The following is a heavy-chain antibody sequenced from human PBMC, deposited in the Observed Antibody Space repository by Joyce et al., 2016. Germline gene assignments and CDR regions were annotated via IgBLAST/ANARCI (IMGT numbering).Heavy chain of an antibody. Sequence: EVQVAEYGGGLVKPGGSLRLSCAASGFTFNVAWMTWVRQAPGKGLEWVGRIKRKTSGETTEYAAPVKGRFTISRDDSKNTVSLQMNGLRTEDTAVYFCAADVAEVGFGELDHWGQGTLVTVSS. D-gene: IGHD3-10*01. CDR3: AADVAEVGFGELDH. CDR1: GFTFNVAW. J-gene: IGHJ4*02. V-gene: IGHV3-15*01. CDR2: IKRKTSGETT.